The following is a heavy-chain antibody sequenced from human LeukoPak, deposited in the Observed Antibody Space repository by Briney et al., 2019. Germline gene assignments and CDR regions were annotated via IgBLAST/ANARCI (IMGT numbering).Heavy chain of an antibody. CDR2: IIPIFGTA. D-gene: IGHD5-18*01. Sequence: ASVKVSCKASGGTFSSYAISWVRQAPGQGLEWMGGIIPIFGTANYAQKFQGRVTITADESTSTAYMELSSLRSEDTAVYYCASLGRPDTATDDGKFDYWGQGTLVTVSS. V-gene: IGHV1-69*13. J-gene: IGHJ4*02. CDR1: GGTFSSYA. CDR3: ASLGRPDTATDDGKFDY.